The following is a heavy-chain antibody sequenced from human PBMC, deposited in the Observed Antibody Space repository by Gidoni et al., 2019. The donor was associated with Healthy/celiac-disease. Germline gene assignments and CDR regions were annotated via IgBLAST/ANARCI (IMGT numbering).Heavy chain of an antibody. CDR2: IYYSVST. J-gene: IGHJ4*02. D-gene: IGHD4-4*01. CDR1: GGSISSSRYY. V-gene: IGHV4-39*01. CDR3: ARQDYSNLYQMVYYFDY. Sequence: QPQLQESGPGLVTPTETPSLTCTGSGGSISSSRYYWGWIRQPPGKGLEWIGSIYYSVSTYYNPSLKSRVTISVDTSKNQFSLKLSSVTAADTAVYYCARQDYSNLYQMVYYFDYWGQGTLVTVSS.